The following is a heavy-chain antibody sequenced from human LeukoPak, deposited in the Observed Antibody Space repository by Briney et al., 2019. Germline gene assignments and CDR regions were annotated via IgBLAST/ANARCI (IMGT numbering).Heavy chain of an antibody. Sequence: SETLSLTCTVSGGSISSSSYYWAWIRQPPGKGLEWIGSIYYSGSTYYSPSLKSRVTISVDTSKNQFSLKLSSVTAADTAVYYCARGYNYGSGRVYYYSYMDVWGKGTTVTVSS. D-gene: IGHD5-18*01. CDR3: ARGYNYGSGRVYYYSYMDV. J-gene: IGHJ6*03. V-gene: IGHV4-39*01. CDR1: GGSISSSSYY. CDR2: IYYSGST.